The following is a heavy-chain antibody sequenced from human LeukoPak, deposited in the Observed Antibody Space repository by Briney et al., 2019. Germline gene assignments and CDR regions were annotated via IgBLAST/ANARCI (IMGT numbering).Heavy chain of an antibody. V-gene: IGHV3-21*06. Sequence: GGSLRLSCAASRFTFSSSGMNWVRQAPGKGLEWVSYISGSGSYIYYADSMKGRFTVSRDNTNNSLYLQMSSLRAEDTAVYYCARSQGTLTSPFDYWGQGTLVTVSS. CDR3: ARSQGTLTSPFDY. J-gene: IGHJ4*02. CDR2: ISGSGSYI. D-gene: IGHD2-21*02. CDR1: RFTFSSSG.